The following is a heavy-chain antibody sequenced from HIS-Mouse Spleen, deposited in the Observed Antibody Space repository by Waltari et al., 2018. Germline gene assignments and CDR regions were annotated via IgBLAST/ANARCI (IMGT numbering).Heavy chain of an antibody. Sequence: QLQLQESVPGLVKPSETLSLTCTVSGGSISSTSYYCGWIRQPPGKGLEWIGSIYYSGSTYYNPSLKSRVTISVDTSKNQFSLKLSSVTAADTAVYYCAREIPYSSSWYDWYFDLWGRGTLVTVSS. V-gene: IGHV4-39*07. J-gene: IGHJ2*01. D-gene: IGHD6-13*01. CDR1: GGSISSTSYY. CDR3: AREIPYSSSWYDWYFDL. CDR2: IYYSGST.